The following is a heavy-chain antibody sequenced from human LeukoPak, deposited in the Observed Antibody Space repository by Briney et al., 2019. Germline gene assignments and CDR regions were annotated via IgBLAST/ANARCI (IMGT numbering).Heavy chain of an antibody. J-gene: IGHJ4*02. D-gene: IGHD1-26*01. V-gene: IGHV3-7*01. CDR1: GFTFSSYL. Sequence: GGSLRLSCAASGFTFSSYLMSWVRQAPGKGLEGVANIKQDGSEKYYVDSVEGRFTISRDNAKNSLYLQMNSLRAEDTAVYYCTRTGSRLQTTPWGQGTLVTVSS. CDR3: TRTGSRLQTTP. CDR2: IKQDGSEK.